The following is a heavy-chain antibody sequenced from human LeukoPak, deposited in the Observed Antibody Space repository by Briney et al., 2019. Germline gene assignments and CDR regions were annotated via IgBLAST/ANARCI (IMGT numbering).Heavy chain of an antibody. D-gene: IGHD6-19*01. V-gene: IGHV3-21*01. CDR2: ISSSSYI. CDR3: ARDRGSSGRYGDAFDI. J-gene: IGHJ3*02. CDR1: GFTFSSYS. Sequence: GGSLRLSCAASGFTFSSYSMNWVRQAPGKGLEWVSSISSSSYIYYADSVKGRFTISRDNAKNSLYLQMNSLRAEDTAVYYCARDRGSSGRYGDAFDIWGQGTMVTVSS.